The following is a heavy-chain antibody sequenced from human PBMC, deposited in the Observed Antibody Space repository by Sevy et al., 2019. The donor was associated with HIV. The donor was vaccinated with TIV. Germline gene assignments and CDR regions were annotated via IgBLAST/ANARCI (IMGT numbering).Heavy chain of an antibody. D-gene: IGHD1-7*01. CDR3: ARDNICNYGVDAFDI. CDR2: ISSSSSTI. Sequence: GGSLRLSCAASGFTFSSYSMNWVRQAPGKGLEWVSYISSSSSTIYYADSVKGRFTISRDNAKNSLYLQMNSLRAEDTAVYYCARDNICNYGVDAFDIWGQGTMVTVSS. CDR1: GFTFSSYS. V-gene: IGHV3-48*01. J-gene: IGHJ3*02.